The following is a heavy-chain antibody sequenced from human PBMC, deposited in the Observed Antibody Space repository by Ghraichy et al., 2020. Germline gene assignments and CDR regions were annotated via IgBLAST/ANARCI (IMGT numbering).Heavy chain of an antibody. CDR3: ARDHRGDVVNAYWSFDL. J-gene: IGHJ2*01. CDR1: GDSVSSNIAV. V-gene: IGHV6-1*01. D-gene: IGHD3-22*01. Sequence: SQTLSLTCAISGDSVSSNIAVWNWIRHSPSRGLEWLGRTYYRSKWYFDYAASVDSRITIRPDTSKNQFSLHLNSVAPDDTAVYYCARDHRGDVVNAYWSFDLWGRGTLVTVSS. CDR2: TYYRSKWYF.